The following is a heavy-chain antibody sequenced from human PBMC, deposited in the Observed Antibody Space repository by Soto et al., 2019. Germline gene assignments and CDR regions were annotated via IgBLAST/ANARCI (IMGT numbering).Heavy chain of an antibody. Sequence: GGSLRLSCAASGFTFSSYAMSWVRQAPGKGLEWVSAISGSGGSTYYADSVKGRFTISRDNSKNTLYLQMNSLRAEDTAVYYCAKDAGDIVVVVAATPHYFDYWGQGTLVTVSS. D-gene: IGHD2-15*01. CDR3: AKDAGDIVVVVAATPHYFDY. V-gene: IGHV3-23*01. CDR1: GFTFSSYA. J-gene: IGHJ4*02. CDR2: ISGSGGST.